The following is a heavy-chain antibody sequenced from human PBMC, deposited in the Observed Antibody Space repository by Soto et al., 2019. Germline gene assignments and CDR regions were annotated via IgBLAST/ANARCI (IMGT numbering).Heavy chain of an antibody. CDR2: MSGDGKTI. Sequence: PVGSLRLSCASSVFTFSNYFMHCVRQFPGEGLVWVSRMSGDGKTISYADSVKGRFTISRDNAKNTLYLQMNSLRVEDTAVYYCARTYVPGIAGLDPGGQGTRVT. J-gene: IGHJ5*02. D-gene: IGHD1-1*01. CDR3: ARTYVPGIAGLDP. V-gene: IGHV3-74*01. CDR1: VFTFSNYF.